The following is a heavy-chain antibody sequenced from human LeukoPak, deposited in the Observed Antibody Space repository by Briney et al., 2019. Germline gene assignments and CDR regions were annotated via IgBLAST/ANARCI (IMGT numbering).Heavy chain of an antibody. CDR3: ARCKWSEGLFFDY. Sequence: GGSLRLSCAASGFTFSSYWMSWVRQAPGKGLEWVANIKQDGSEKYYVDSVKGRFTISRDNAKNSLYLQMNSLRAEGTAVYYCARCKWSEGLFFDYWGQGTLVTVSS. CDR2: IKQDGSEK. CDR1: GFTFSSYW. V-gene: IGHV3-7*01. D-gene: IGHD2-15*01. J-gene: IGHJ4*02.